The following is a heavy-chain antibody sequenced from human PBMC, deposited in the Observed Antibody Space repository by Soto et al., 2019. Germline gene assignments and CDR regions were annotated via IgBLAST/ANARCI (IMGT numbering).Heavy chain of an antibody. CDR1: GVSISSNYY. D-gene: IGHD6-19*01. CDR3: ARSFGWYAIDY. CDR2: ISHIGSV. V-gene: IGHV4-4*02. Sequence: QVLLQESGPGLVQPSGTLSLSCVVSGVSISSNYYWGWVRQPPGKGLEWLGDISHIGSVNYNPSLKSRVTISMDQSQNQFSPKVNSVPAADTAVYYCARSFGWYAIDYWGQGTLVIVSS. J-gene: IGHJ4*02.